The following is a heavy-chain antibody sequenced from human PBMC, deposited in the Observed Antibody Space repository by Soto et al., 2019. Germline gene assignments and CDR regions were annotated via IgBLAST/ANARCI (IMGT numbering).Heavy chain of an antibody. V-gene: IGHV4-31*03. J-gene: IGHJ4*02. Sequence: QVQLQESGPGLVKPSQTLSLTCTVSGGSISSGGYYWSWIRQHPGKGLEWIGYIYYSGSTYYNPSLKRRVTISVDTSKNQFSLKLSSVTAADTAVYYCARGDVGDTAMVARFDYWGQGTLVTVSS. CDR3: ARGDVGDTAMVARFDY. CDR1: GGSISSGGYY. CDR2: IYYSGST. D-gene: IGHD5-18*01.